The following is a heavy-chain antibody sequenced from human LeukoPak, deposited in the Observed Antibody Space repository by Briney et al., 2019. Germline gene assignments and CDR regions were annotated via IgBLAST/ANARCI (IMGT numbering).Heavy chain of an antibody. D-gene: IGHD4-17*01. CDR2: FNWNSGTI. J-gene: IGHJ3*02. Sequence: GRSLRLSCAASGFTFDDYAMHWFRQAPGKGLEGFSGFNWNSGTILYAHSFKGRFTISRDNAKNSLYLEMNSLRAEDMALYFCAKDIGDYGDYGWAFDIWGQGTMVIVSS. CDR1: GFTFDDYA. CDR3: AKDIGDYGDYGWAFDI. V-gene: IGHV3-9*03.